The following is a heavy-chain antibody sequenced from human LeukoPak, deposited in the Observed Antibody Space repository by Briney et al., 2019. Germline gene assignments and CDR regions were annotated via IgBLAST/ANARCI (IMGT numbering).Heavy chain of an antibody. J-gene: IGHJ4*02. CDR2: ISSSSSNI. CDR1: GFAFSSYN. CDR3: ARRTWEWGFFDN. Sequence: PGGSLRLSCAASGFAFSSYNMNWVRQAPGKGLEWVSYISSSSSNIYYADSVKGRFTISRDNSKNTLYLLMNSLRADDTAVYYCARRTWEWGFFDNWGQGTLVTVSS. V-gene: IGHV3-48*01. D-gene: IGHD3-3*01.